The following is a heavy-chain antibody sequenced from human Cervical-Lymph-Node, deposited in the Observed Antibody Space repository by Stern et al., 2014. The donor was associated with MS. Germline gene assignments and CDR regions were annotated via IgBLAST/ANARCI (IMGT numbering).Heavy chain of an antibody. CDR1: GFSLSTSGGN. CDR3: AHRRVQSDAWPTTFDY. V-gene: IGHV2-5*02. J-gene: IGHJ4*02. D-gene: IGHD1-1*01. Sequence: QVTLKESGPTLVKPTQTLTLTCSFSGFSLSTSGGNVGWFRKPPGKALEWLGFIFWDDDKRYRPPLKTRLTITKHASENQVVLTMTNVDPLDTATYYCAHRRVQSDAWPTTFDYWGPGTLVTVSS. CDR2: IFWDDDK.